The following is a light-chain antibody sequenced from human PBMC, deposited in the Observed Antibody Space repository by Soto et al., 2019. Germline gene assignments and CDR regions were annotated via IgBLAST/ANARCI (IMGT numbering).Light chain of an antibody. V-gene: IGKV3-15*01. Sequence: IVMPQSPATLSVPTGERATLSCRASQSVSSNLAWHQQKPGQAPRILMYDASTRATGIPAGFSGSGSGTEFTLTISSLQSEDFAVYYCQQYHNWPITFGQGTRLEI. CDR1: QSVSSN. J-gene: IGKJ5*01. CDR3: QQYHNWPIT. CDR2: DAS.